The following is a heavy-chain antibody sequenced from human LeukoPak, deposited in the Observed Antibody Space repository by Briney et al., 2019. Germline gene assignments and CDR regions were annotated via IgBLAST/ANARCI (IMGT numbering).Heavy chain of an antibody. D-gene: IGHD4-17*01. Sequence: GRSLRLSCAASGFTFSKYWMNWVRQAPGKGLEWVADIKDDGSNKYYGDSVKGRFTISRDNAENLLYLQMHSLRVEDTAVYYCARDVGDPVRFDYWGQGTLVTVSS. CDR3: ARDVGDPVRFDY. V-gene: IGHV3-7*01. J-gene: IGHJ4*02. CDR2: IKDDGSNK. CDR1: GFTFSKYW.